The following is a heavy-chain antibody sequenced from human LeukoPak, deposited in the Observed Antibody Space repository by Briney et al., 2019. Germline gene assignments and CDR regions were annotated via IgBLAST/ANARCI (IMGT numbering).Heavy chain of an antibody. CDR3: ATSSRFLQNVPVGMDV. V-gene: IGHV3-43*02. J-gene: IGHJ6*02. D-gene: IGHD3-3*01. CDR2: ISGDGGGA. Sequence: GGSLRLSCAASGFTFHDNAMHWVRQAPGKGLEWVSVISGDGGGAYYANSVKGRFTISRDKSINSLYLQMNSLRTEDTAFYYCATSSRFLQNVPVGMDVWGQGTTVTVSS. CDR1: GFTFHDNA.